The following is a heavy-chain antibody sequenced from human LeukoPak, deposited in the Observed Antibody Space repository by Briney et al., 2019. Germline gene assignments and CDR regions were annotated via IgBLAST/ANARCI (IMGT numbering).Heavy chain of an antibody. D-gene: IGHD2-21*02. J-gene: IGHJ4*02. Sequence: GGSLRLSCAASGFTFSSYAMSWVRQAPGKGLEWVSAISGSGGSTYYADSVKGRFTISRDNSKNTLYLQMNSLRAEDTAVYYCAKDRPFRGSGILLGLDYWGQGTQVTVSS. CDR2: ISGSGGST. CDR3: AKDRPFRGSGILLGLDY. V-gene: IGHV3-23*01. CDR1: GFTFSSYA.